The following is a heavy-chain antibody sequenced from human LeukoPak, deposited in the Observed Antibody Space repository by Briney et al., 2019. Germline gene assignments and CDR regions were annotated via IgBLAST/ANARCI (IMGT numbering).Heavy chain of an antibody. CDR3: ARVSLFDGSNWFDP. J-gene: IGHJ5*02. V-gene: IGHV1-18*01. D-gene: IGHD3-9*01. CDR1: GYTFTSYG. CDR2: ISAYNGNT. Sequence: AASVKVSCKASGYTFTSYGISWVRQAPGQGLEWMGWISAYNGNTNYAQKLQGRVTMTTDTSTSTAYMELRSLRSDDAAVYYCARVSLFDGSNWFDPWGQGTLVTVSS.